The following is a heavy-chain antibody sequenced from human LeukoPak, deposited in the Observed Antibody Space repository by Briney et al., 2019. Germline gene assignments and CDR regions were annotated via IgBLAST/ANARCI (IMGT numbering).Heavy chain of an antibody. CDR2: IYPDDSDT. J-gene: IGHJ4*02. CDR3: ARSEELAEFDY. Sequence: GESLKISCKGSGYSFPNYWIGWVRQMPGKGLDWMGIIYPDDSDTRYSPSFQGQVTISVDKSIRTAYLQWTSLKASDTAIYYCARSEELAEFDYWGQGTLVTVSS. D-gene: IGHD3-10*01. CDR1: GYSFPNYW. V-gene: IGHV5-51*01.